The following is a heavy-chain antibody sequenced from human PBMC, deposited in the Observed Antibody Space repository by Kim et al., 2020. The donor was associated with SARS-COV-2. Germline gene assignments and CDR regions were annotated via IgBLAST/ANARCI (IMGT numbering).Heavy chain of an antibody. D-gene: IGHD4-17*01. CDR3: ARDLYGDWYFDY. J-gene: IGHJ4*02. V-gene: IGHV1-18*01. Sequence: YAQKLQGRVNMTTDPPTSTAYMELRGLRSDDTAVYYCARDLYGDWYFDYWGQGTLVTVSS.